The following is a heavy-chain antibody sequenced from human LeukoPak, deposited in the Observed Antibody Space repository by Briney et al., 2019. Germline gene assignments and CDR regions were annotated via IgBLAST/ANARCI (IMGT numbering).Heavy chain of an antibody. D-gene: IGHD3-10*01. V-gene: IGHV1-8*03. J-gene: IGHJ4*02. CDR3: ARAYRVLRITMVRGEKGPAYNFDY. CDR2: MNPNSGNT. Sequence: ASVKVSCKASGYTFTSYDINWVRQATGQGLEWMGWMNPNSGNTGYAQKFQGRVTITRNTSISTAYMELSSLRSEDTAVYYCARAYRVLRITMVRGEKGPAYNFDYWGQGTLVTVSS. CDR1: GYTFTSYD.